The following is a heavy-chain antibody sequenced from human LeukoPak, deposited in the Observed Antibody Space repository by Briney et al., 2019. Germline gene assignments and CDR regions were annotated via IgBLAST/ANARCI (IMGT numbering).Heavy chain of an antibody. CDR1: GGSISSYY. J-gene: IGHJ6*02. CDR3: ARDPLGYCSGGSCYPRGMDV. V-gene: IGHV4-4*07. Sequence: SETLSLTCTVSGGSISSYYWSWIRQPAGKGLEWIGRIYTSGSTNYNPSLRSRVTMSVDTSKNQFSLEVRSVTAADTAVYYCARDPLGYCSGGSCYPRGMDVWGLGTTVTVSS. CDR2: IYTSGST. D-gene: IGHD2-15*01.